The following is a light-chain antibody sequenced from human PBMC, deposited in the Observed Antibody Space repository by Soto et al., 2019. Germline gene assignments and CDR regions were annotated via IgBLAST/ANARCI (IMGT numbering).Light chain of an antibody. CDR3: QQYDNWRT. CDR1: QSVSSN. Sequence: EIVMTQSPATLSVSPGDKATLSCRAGQSVSSNLAWYQQKPGQAPRLLIHAASTRATGIPVRFSGSGSGTEFTLTISSLQSEDFAVYYCQQYDNWRTFGQGTKLEIK. CDR2: AAS. J-gene: IGKJ2*01. V-gene: IGKV3-15*01.